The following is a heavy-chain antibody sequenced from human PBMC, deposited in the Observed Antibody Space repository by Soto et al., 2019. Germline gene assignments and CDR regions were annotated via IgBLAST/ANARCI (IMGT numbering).Heavy chain of an antibody. V-gene: IGHV4-31*03. CDR1: GGSISSGGYY. D-gene: IGHD5-18*01. CDR3: ARASSYASMIHRFDY. J-gene: IGHJ4*02. CDR2: ISYSGST. Sequence: QVQLQESGPGLVKPSQTLSLTCTVSGGSISSGGYYWSWIRQHPGKGLEWIGYISYSGSTYYNPSLKSRVTIAVDTSKNRFSLKLSSVTAADTAVYYCARASSYASMIHRFDYWGQGTLVTVSS.